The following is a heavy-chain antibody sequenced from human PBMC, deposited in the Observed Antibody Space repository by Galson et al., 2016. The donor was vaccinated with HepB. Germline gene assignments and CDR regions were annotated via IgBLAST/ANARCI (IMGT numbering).Heavy chain of an antibody. J-gene: IGHJ4*02. V-gene: IGHV3-23*01. CDR1: GFTFSSYA. Sequence: SLRLSCAASGFTFSSYAMSWVRQAPGKGLEWVSFISASGGYICYADSVKGRFTISRDTSKNTLFLQMNSLRPEDTAVYFCAKDTACTSTSCPGFFDYWGQGTLVTVSS. CDR3: AKDTACTSTSCPGFFDY. CDR2: ISASGGYI. D-gene: IGHD2-2*01.